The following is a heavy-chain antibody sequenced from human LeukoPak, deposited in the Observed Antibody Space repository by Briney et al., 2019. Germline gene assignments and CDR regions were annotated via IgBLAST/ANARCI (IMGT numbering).Heavy chain of an antibody. J-gene: IGHJ4*02. CDR2: IYYSGST. V-gene: IGHV4-61*01. Sequence: PSETLSLTCAVSGYSISSGYYWSWIRQPPGKGLEWIGYIYYSGSTNYNPSLKSRVTISVDTSKNQFSLKLSSVTAADTAVYYCARDSGYSSGWYIDYWGQGTLVTVSS. D-gene: IGHD6-19*01. CDR3: ARDSGYSSGWYIDY. CDR1: GYSISSGYY.